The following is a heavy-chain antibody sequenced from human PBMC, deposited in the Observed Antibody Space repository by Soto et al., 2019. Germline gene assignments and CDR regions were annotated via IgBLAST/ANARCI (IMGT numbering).Heavy chain of an antibody. CDR1: GYTFTSYA. CDR3: ARDGCSSTSCYLGP. CDR2: INAGNGNT. J-gene: IGHJ5*02. D-gene: IGHD2-2*01. Sequence: GASVKVSCTASGYTFTSYAMHWVRQAPGQRLEWMGWINAGNGNTKYSQKFQGRVTITRDTSASTAYMELSSLRSEDTAVYYCARDGCSSTSCYLGPWGQGTLVTVSS. V-gene: IGHV1-3*01.